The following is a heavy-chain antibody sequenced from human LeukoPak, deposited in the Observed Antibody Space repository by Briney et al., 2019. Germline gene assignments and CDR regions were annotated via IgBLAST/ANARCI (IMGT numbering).Heavy chain of an antibody. CDR3: ARGGGIAAANDY. CDR2: IYPDGNNK. V-gene: IGHV3-30*19. J-gene: IGHJ4*02. CDR1: GFIFPTYG. D-gene: IGHD6-13*01. Sequence: GGSLRLSCAASGFIFPTYGMHWVRQAPGKGLEGVACIYPDGNNKDYADSVKGRFIISRDNSKNILFLQMNSLRPEDTAVYYCARGGGIAAANDYWGQGTLVTVSS.